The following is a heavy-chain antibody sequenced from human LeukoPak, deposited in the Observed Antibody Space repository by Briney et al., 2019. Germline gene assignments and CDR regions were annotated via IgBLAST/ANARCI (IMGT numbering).Heavy chain of an antibody. V-gene: IGHV3-7*01. J-gene: IGHJ4*02. Sequence: GGSLRLSCAASGFPFSNFWMSWVRQAPGKGLEWVANIKEDGSEKDYVDSVKGRFTISRDNAKNSLYLQMDSLRAEDTAVYYCARDGSGTWYAKLYYFDYWGQGTLVTVSS. CDR1: GFPFSNFW. CDR3: ARDGSGTWYAKLYYFDY. D-gene: IGHD1-26*01. CDR2: IKEDGSEK.